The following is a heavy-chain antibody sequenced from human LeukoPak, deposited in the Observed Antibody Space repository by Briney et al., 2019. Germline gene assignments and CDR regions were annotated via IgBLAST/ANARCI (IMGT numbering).Heavy chain of an antibody. D-gene: IGHD4-23*01. CDR1: GLRVTSNY. Sequence: GGSLRLSCAASGLRVTSNYMSWVRQAPGKGLEWVSVIYSGGSTYYADSVTGRFTISRDNSKNTLYLQMNSLRAEDTAVYYCARVLPAGNCFDDWGQGILVTVSS. CDR2: IYSGGST. CDR3: ARVLPAGNCFDD. J-gene: IGHJ4*02. V-gene: IGHV3-53*01.